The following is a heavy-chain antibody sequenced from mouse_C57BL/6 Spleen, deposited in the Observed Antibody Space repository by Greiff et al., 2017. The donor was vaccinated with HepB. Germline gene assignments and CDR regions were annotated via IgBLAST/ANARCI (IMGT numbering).Heavy chain of an antibody. CDR3: AGTFAY. CDR1: GFTFSSYA. J-gene: IGHJ3*01. CDR2: ISDGGSYT. Sequence: VQPKESGGGLVKPGGFLKLFRAAFGFTFSSYAMSWGRPTPEKRPEWVATISDGGSYTYQPDNVKGRFTISRDNAKNNLYLQMSHLKSEDTAMYYCAGTFAYWGQGTLVTVSA. V-gene: IGHV5-4*01. D-gene: IGHD4-1*01.